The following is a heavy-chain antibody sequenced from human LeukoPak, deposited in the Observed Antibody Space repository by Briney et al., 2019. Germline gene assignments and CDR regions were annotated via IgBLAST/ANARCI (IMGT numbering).Heavy chain of an antibody. V-gene: IGHV4-34*01. CDR2: INHSGST. D-gene: IGHD4-11*01. CDR3: ARGYSDYYRDV. J-gene: IGHJ6*03. Sequence: PSETLSLTCAVYGGSFSGYYWSWIRQSPGKGLEWIGEINHSGSTNYNPSLKSRVTISVDTSKNQFSLKLSSVTAADTAVYYCARGYSDYYRDVWGKGTTVTVSS. CDR1: GGSFSGYY.